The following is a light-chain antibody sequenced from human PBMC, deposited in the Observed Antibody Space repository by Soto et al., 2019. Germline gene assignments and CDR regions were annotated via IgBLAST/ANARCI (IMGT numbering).Light chain of an antibody. CDR1: SSDVGGYNF. Sequence: QSALTQPASVSGSPGQSITISCTGTSSDVGGYNFVSWYQQHPDKAPKLMIYDVTNRPSGVSNRFSGSKSGNTASLTISGLQAEVYADSSSTSYKSISTYVFGTGTNVNVL. CDR2: DVT. V-gene: IGLV2-14*01. CDR3: TSYKSISTYV. J-gene: IGLJ1*01.